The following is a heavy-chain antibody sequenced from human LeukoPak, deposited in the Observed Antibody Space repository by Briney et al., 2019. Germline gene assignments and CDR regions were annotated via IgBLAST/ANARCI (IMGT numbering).Heavy chain of an antibody. CDR3: ARQITMVRGVIILDY. V-gene: IGHV5-51*01. J-gene: IGHJ4*02. CDR2: IYPGDSDT. D-gene: IGHD3-10*01. CDR1: GYSFTSYW. Sequence: MPGESLNISCKGSGYSFTSYWIGWVRQMPGKGLEWMGIIYPGDSDTRYSPSFQGQVTISADKSISTAYLQWGSLKASDTAMYYCARQITMVRGVIILDYWGQGTLVTVSS.